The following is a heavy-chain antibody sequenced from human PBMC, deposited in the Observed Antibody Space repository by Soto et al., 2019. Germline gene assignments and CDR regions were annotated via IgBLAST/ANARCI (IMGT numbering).Heavy chain of an antibody. CDR3: ASMGGRIAAGAYAFDI. V-gene: IGHV3-7*01. CDR1: GFTFSSYW. Sequence: EVQLVESGGGLVQPGGSLRLSCAASGFTFSSYWMSWVRQAPGKGLEWVANIKQDGSEKYYVDSVKGRFTISRDNAKNSLYLQMNGLRAEDTAVYYCASMGGRIAAGAYAFDIWGQGTMVTVSS. CDR2: IKQDGSEK. J-gene: IGHJ3*02. D-gene: IGHD6-13*01.